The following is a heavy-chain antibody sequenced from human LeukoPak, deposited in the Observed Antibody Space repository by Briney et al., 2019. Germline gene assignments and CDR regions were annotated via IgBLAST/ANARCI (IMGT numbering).Heavy chain of an antibody. CDR3: AGLGGHRQTYDY. CDR1: GFTFSSYW. J-gene: IGHJ4*02. CDR2: IKQAGSEK. V-gene: IGHV3-7*01. Sequence: PGGSLRLSCAASGFTFSSYWMSWVRQAPGKGLEWVANIKQAGSEKYYVDSVKGRFTISRDNAKNSLYLQMNSLRAEDTAVYYCAGLGGHRQTYDYWGQGTLVTVSS. D-gene: IGHD3-16*01.